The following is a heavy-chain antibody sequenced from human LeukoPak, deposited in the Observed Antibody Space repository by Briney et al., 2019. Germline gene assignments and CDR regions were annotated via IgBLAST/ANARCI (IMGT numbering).Heavy chain of an antibody. CDR3: AKMVDSYGTFDY. CDR1: GFTFSSYS. CDR2: ISSSSTTI. Sequence: PGGSLRLSCAASGFTFSSYSMNWVRQAPGKGLEGVSYISSSSTTIYYADSVKGRFTISRDNSKNTLYLQMNSLRAEDTAVYYCAKMVDSYGTFDYWGQGTLVTVSS. J-gene: IGHJ4*02. D-gene: IGHD5-18*01. V-gene: IGHV3-48*01.